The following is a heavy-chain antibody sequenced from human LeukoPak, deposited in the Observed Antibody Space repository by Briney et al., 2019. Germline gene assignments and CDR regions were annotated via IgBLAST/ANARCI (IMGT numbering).Heavy chain of an antibody. V-gene: IGHV4-39*07. D-gene: IGHD3-9*01. CDR3: ARVQLRYFDWSPHYYMDV. J-gene: IGHJ6*03. Sequence: SETLSLTCTVSGGSISSSSYYWGWIRQPPGKGLEWIGSIYYSGSTYYNPSLKSRVAISVDTSKNQFSLKLSSVTAADTAVYYCARVQLRYFDWSPHYYMDVWGKGTTVTISS. CDR1: GGSISSSSYY. CDR2: IYYSGST.